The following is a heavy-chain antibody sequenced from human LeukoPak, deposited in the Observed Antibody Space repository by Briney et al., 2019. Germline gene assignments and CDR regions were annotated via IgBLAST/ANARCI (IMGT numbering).Heavy chain of an antibody. D-gene: IGHD3-22*01. CDR2: ITADGATT. J-gene: IGHJ4*02. V-gene: IGHV3-23*01. Sequence: GGSLRLSCAASGFSFSINAMTWVRQAPGKGLECVSAITADGATTYYADSVRGRFTISRDNSKNTLYLQMNSLRAEDTAIYYCAKAYGTNGYYQLPIDFWGQGTLVTVSS. CDR3: AKAYGTNGYYQLPIDF. CDR1: GFSFSINA.